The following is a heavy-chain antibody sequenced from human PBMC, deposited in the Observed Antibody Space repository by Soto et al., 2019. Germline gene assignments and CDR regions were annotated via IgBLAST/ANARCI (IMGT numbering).Heavy chain of an antibody. J-gene: IGHJ6*02. CDR2: IIPVFRAP. CDR1: GGTFNTYA. Sequence: QVHLVQSGAEVKKPGSSVKVSCKVSGGTFNTYAISWVRQAPGQGLEWMGGIIPVFRAPDYAQKFQGRVTITADESARTAYMELKGLGSEDTAVYYCARDKGRTQLGGNYYYITEVWGQGTSVTVSS. V-gene: IGHV1-69*12. D-gene: IGHD3-3*02. CDR3: ARDKGRTQLGGNYYYITEV.